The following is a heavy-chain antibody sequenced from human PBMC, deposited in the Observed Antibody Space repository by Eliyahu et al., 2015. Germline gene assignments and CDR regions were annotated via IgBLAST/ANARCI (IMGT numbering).Heavy chain of an antibody. CDR1: GGSXSSSTW. CDR3: ARRHYDYIWGSYRPPAFDY. J-gene: IGHJ4*02. D-gene: IGHD3-16*02. Sequence: QVQLQESGPGLVKPSGTLSLTCAVXGGSXSSSTWWXWVRQPPGKGLEWIGEIYHSGSTNYNPSLKSRVTISVDKSKNQFSLKLSSVTAADTAVYYCARRHYDYIWGSYRPPAFDYWGQGTLVTVSS. V-gene: IGHV4-4*02. CDR2: IYHSGST.